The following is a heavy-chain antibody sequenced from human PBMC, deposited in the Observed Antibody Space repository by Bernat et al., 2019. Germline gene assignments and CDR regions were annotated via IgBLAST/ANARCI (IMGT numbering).Heavy chain of an antibody. Sequence: LVKPTQTLTLTCTLSGFSLSTSGVGVAWIRQPPGKALEWLALIFWDDGKRFSPSLKSRLTITRDTSKNQVVLTMTNMDPVDTATYYCAHRLDGYYNNWGQGTLVTVSS. CDR1: GFSLSTSGVG. J-gene: IGHJ4*02. CDR2: IFWDDGK. V-gene: IGHV2-5*02. CDR3: AHRLDGYYNN. D-gene: IGHD1-26*01.